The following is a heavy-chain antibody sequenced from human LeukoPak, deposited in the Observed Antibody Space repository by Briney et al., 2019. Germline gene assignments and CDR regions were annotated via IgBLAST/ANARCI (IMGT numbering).Heavy chain of an antibody. CDR3: ARRVGSGYFAFDI. Sequence: SETLSLTWTVSGGSISSYYWGWIRPPAGKGLEGIGRIYTSGSTNYNPSLKSRVTMSVDTSKNQFSLKLSSVTAADRAVYYCARRVGSGYFAFDIWGQGTMVTVSS. D-gene: IGHD3-22*01. CDR1: GGSISSYY. CDR2: IYTSGST. J-gene: IGHJ3*02. V-gene: IGHV4-4*07.